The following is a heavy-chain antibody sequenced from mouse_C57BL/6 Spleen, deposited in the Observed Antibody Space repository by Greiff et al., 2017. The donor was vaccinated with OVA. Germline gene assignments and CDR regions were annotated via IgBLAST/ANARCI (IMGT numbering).Heavy chain of an antibody. CDR3: TAPSDY. CDR1: GFTFSNYW. V-gene: IGHV6-3*01. Sequence: DVMLVESGGGLVQPGGSMKLSCVASGFTFSNYWMNWVRQSPEKGLEWVAQIRLKSDNYATHYAESVKGRFTISGDDSKSSVYLQMNNLRAEDTGIYYCTAPSDYWGQGTTLTVSS. CDR2: IRLKSDNYAT. J-gene: IGHJ2*01.